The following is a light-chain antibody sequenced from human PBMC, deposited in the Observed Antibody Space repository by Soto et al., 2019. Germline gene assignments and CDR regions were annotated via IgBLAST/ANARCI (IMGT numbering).Light chain of an antibody. CDR1: QVITTS. CDR2: DGS. CDR3: QQDDRRPYT. V-gene: IGKV1-33*01. Sequence: DIQLTQSPSSLSASLGDRVTITCQASQVITTSLSWFQQRPGKAPSLLIYDGSYLEAGVPPRFSGSGSGTDFSFTITRLQPEDIGTYYCQQDDRRPYTFGQGTKLEIK. J-gene: IGKJ2*01.